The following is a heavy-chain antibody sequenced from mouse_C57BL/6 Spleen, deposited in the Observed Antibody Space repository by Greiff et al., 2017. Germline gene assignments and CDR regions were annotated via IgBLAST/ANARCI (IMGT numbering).Heavy chain of an antibody. J-gene: IGHJ3*01. D-gene: IGHD1-1*01. CDR2: IYPGDGDT. CDR3: ARGHYYGSSYEFGY. V-gene: IGHV1-82*01. Sequence: QVQLQQSGPELVKPGASVKLSCKASGYAFSSSWMNWVKQRPGKGLEWIGRIYPGDGDTNYNGKFKGKVTLTADKSSSTAYMQLSSLTSEDSAVYYCARGHYYGSSYEFGYWGQGTLVTVSA. CDR1: GYAFSSSW.